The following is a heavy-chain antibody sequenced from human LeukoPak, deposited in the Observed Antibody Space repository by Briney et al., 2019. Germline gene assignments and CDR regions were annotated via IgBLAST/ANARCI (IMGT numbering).Heavy chain of an antibody. J-gene: IGHJ4*02. D-gene: IGHD6-13*01. CDR1: GFTFDDYS. Sequence: RGSLRLSCAASGFTFDDYSMHWVRQTPGKALEWVSLISWDGVKTYYADSVKGRFTISRDNSKNSLYLQINNLRTDDTAFYYCARDNSASWPYYFDYWGQGTLVTVSS. CDR2: ISWDGVKT. V-gene: IGHV3-43*01. CDR3: ARDNSASWPYYFDY.